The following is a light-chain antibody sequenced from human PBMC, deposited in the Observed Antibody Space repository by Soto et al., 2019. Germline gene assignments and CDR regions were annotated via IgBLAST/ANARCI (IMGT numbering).Light chain of an antibody. Sequence: DIQMTQSPSALSASVGDRVTITCRASQGVNTWLAWYQQKPGKAPKVLIYDASFLESGVPSRFSGSGYGTEFTLTISSLQPDDFATYYCQRYNTYSQTFGQGTKVDIK. CDR1: QGVNTW. J-gene: IGKJ1*01. V-gene: IGKV1-5*01. CDR2: DAS. CDR3: QRYNTYSQT.